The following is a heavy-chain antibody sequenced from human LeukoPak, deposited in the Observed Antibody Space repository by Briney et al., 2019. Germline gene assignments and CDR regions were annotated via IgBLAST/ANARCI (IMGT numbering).Heavy chain of an antibody. CDR1: EFTFSEYS. D-gene: IGHD5-24*01. CDR3: AKDDAWLQYGN. Sequence: GGSLRLSCAASEFTFSEYSMNWVRQAPGKGLEWVSGISPNGVITYYADSVKGRFTISRDNSKGTVYLQMNSLRPEDTAVYYCAKDDAWLQYGNWGRGTLVTVSS. CDR2: ISPNGVIT. J-gene: IGHJ4*02. V-gene: IGHV3-23*01.